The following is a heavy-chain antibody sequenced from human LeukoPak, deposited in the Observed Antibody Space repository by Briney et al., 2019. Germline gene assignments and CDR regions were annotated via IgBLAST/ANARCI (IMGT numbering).Heavy chain of an antibody. D-gene: IGHD3-22*01. CDR2: VSTSGGST. CDR1: GLTFSRYA. J-gene: IGHJ3*02. Sequence: GGSLRLSCAASGLTFSRYAMSWVRQAPGEGLEWVSGVSTSGGSTYYADSVKGRFTISRDNSKNTLHLQMNSLRAEDTAVYYCAREEGYYDTSGSPAGAFDIWGQGTMVTVSS. V-gene: IGHV3-23*01. CDR3: AREEGYYDTSGSPAGAFDI.